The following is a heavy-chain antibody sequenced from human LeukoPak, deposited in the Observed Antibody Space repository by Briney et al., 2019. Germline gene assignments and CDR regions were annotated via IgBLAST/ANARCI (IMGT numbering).Heavy chain of an antibody. Sequence: AESLRLSCVASGFTFSAYDRNWIRQAPGKGLEWISFIGTSGNTKYYADSVKGRFTISRDNAKNSRYLQMTRLRDEDTAVYYCGRTGSIDYWGKGTLVTVSS. J-gene: IGHJ4*02. CDR2: IGTSGNTK. D-gene: IGHD7-27*01. CDR3: GRTGSIDY. CDR1: GFTFSAYD. V-gene: IGHV3-11*01.